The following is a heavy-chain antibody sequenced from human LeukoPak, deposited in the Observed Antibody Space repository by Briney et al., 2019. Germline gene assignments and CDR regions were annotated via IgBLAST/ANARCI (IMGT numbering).Heavy chain of an antibody. Sequence: SETLSLTCTVSGDSISDYYWSWIRQPPGKELEWIGYIYYSGSTKYNPSLKSQVIISVDTSKNQFSLKLSSVTAADTAVYYCARHSLILTGYPFDYWGQGTLVTVSS. CDR1: GDSISDYY. J-gene: IGHJ4*02. CDR3: ARHSLILTGYPFDY. D-gene: IGHD3-9*01. CDR2: IYYSGST. V-gene: IGHV4-59*08.